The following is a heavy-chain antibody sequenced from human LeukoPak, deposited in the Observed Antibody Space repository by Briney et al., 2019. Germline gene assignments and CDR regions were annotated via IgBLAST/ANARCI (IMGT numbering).Heavy chain of an antibody. CDR2: INEDGTEK. V-gene: IGHV3-7*01. Sequence: GGSLRLSCVASGFTFNSYWMSLVRQAPGKGLEWVANINEDGTEKYYVDSVRGRFTLSRDNAENSLYLQMSSLRAEDTAVYYCARDHHDVLTGYYSNYYNYYYMDVWGKGTTVTVSS. J-gene: IGHJ6*03. CDR3: ARDHHDVLTGYYSNYYNYYYMDV. D-gene: IGHD3-9*01. CDR1: GFTFNSYW.